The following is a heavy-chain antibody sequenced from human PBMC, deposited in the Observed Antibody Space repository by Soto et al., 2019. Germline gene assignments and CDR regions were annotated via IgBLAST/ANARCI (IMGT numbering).Heavy chain of an antibody. Sequence: QVQLVESGGGVVQPGRSLRLSCAASGFTFSSYGMQWVRQAPGKGLEWVAVISYDGSNKNNADSVKGRFTISRDNSKNTLYLQMNSLRAEDTAVYYCAKDRSPLPTMVTTGGMDVWGQGTTVTVSS. CDR3: AKDRSPLPTMVTTGGMDV. D-gene: IGHD4-17*01. CDR1: GFTFSSYG. V-gene: IGHV3-30*18. CDR2: ISYDGSNK. J-gene: IGHJ6*02.